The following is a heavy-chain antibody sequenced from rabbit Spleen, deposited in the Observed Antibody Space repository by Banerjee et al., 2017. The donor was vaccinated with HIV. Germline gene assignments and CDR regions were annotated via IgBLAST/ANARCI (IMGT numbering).Heavy chain of an antibody. J-gene: IGHJ6*01. V-gene: IGHV1S40*01. Sequence: SGGDLVKPGASLTLTCTASGVSFSSNNYMCWVRQAPGKGLEWIACIDSGSSGFTYFASWAKGRFTISKTSSTTVTLQMTSLTAADTATYFCARDSGSSFSSYGMDLWGPGTLVTVS. CDR2: IDSGSSGFT. CDR1: GVSFSSNNY. CDR3: ARDSGSSFSSYGMDL. D-gene: IGHD8-1*01.